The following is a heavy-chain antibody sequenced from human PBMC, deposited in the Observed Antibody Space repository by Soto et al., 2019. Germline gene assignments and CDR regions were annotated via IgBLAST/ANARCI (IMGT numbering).Heavy chain of an antibody. J-gene: IGHJ4*02. D-gene: IGHD3-10*01. Sequence: GGSLRLSCAASGFTFSSYAMSWVRQAPGKGLEWVAAIGGTDGKTYYADSVKGRFTISRDNSANTLYLQMSRLRAEDTAVYFCAKGMFSSSPAAAGSFDYWGQGALVTVSS. CDR3: AKGMFSSSPAAAGSFDY. CDR2: IGGTDGKT. CDR1: GFTFSSYA. V-gene: IGHV3-23*01.